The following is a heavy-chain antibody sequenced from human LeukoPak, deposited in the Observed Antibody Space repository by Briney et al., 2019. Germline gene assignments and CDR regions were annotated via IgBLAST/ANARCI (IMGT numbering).Heavy chain of an antibody. D-gene: IGHD3-10*01. J-gene: IGHJ4*02. V-gene: IGHV1-69*05. CDR3: ARETDYGSGSSDY. CDR1: GGTFSSYA. CDR2: IIPIFGTA. Sequence: SVKVSCKASGGTFSSYAISCVRQAPGQGLEWMGGIIPIFGTANYAQKFQGRVTITTDESTSTAYMELSSLRSEDTAVYYCARETDYGSGSSDYWGQGTLVTVSS.